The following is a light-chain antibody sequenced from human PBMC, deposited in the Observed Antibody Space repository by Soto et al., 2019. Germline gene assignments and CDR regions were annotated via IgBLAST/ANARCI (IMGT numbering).Light chain of an antibody. CDR2: VNSDGSH. Sequence: QLVLTQSPSASASLGASVKLTCTLSSGHNSYGIAWHQQQPEKGPRYLMKVNSDGSHSKGDGIPDRFSGSSSGAERYLTISSLQSEDEADYYCQTWSTDIRVFGGGTKLTVL. CDR1: SGHNSYG. CDR3: QTWSTDIRV. V-gene: IGLV4-69*01. J-gene: IGLJ3*02.